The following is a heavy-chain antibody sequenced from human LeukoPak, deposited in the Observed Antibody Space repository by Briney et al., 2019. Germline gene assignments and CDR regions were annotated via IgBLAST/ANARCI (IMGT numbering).Heavy chain of an antibody. CDR2: IIPIFATP. CDR1: GGTFSSYA. V-gene: IGHV1-69*06. J-gene: IGHJ4*02. CDR3: ATGVRYCSGGSCYGPFDY. D-gene: IGHD2-15*01. Sequence: ASVKVSCKASGGTFSSYAISWVRQAPGQGLEWMGGIIPIFATPNYAQKFQGRVTITADKSTTTAYMELSSLRSEDTAVYYCATGVRYCSGGSCYGPFDYWGQGTLVTDSS.